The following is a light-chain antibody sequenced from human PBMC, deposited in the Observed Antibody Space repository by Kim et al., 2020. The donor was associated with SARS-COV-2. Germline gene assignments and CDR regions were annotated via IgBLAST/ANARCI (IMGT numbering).Light chain of an antibody. CDR2: GAS. Sequence: EIVLTQSPGTLSLSPGERATLSCRASQSVRNNYLAWYQQKPGQAPRLVISGASSRATGIPDRFSGSGSGTDFTLTISRLEPEDFAVYYCQQYRSSPPMYTFGQGTKLEIK. V-gene: IGKV3-20*01. CDR1: QSVRNNY. CDR3: QQYRSSPPMYT. J-gene: IGKJ2*01.